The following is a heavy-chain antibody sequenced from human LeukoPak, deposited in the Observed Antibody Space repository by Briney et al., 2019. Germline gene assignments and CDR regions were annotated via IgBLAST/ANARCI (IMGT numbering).Heavy chain of an antibody. D-gene: IGHD6-19*01. J-gene: IGHJ4*02. Sequence: ASVKVSCKAFGGTFSSYTISWVRQAPGQGLEWMGRIIPILGIANYAQKFQGRVTITADKSTSTAYMELSSLRSEDTAVYYCAREAVAGTPFPLFDYWGQGTLVTVSS. CDR3: AREAVAGTPFPLFDY. CDR2: IIPILGIA. CDR1: GGTFSSYT. V-gene: IGHV1-69*04.